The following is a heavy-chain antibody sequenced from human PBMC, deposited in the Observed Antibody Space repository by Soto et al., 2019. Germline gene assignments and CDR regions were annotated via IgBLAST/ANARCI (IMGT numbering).Heavy chain of an antibody. CDR2: FSGSGEST. Sequence: GGSLRLSCAASGFTFNDYVMNWVRQAPGNGLEWVAAFSGSGESTSYADSVKGRFTISRDNSNNSLYLQMNSLRAEDTAVYYCAKDRCTISSCYFDYWGQGIPVTVSS. V-gene: IGHV3-23*01. CDR1: GFTFNDYV. CDR3: AKDRCTISSCYFDY. D-gene: IGHD6-6*01. J-gene: IGHJ4*02.